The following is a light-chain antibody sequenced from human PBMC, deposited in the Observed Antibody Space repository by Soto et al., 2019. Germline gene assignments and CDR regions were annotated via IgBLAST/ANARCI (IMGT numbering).Light chain of an antibody. V-gene: IGKV3-20*01. CDR1: QSVSSSY. J-gene: IGKJ2*01. CDR2: GAS. Sequence: EIVLTQSPGTLSLSPGERATLSCRASQSVSSSYLAWYQQKPGQAPRLLIYGASSRATGIPDTFSGSGSGTDFTLTISRLEPEDFAVYYCQQYGSSPHTFGQGTKLEIQ. CDR3: QQYGSSPHT.